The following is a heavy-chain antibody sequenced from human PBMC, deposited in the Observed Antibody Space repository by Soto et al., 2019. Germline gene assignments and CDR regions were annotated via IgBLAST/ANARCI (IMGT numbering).Heavy chain of an antibody. CDR3: ARSVEGDFDY. CDR1: GFQFNIYS. Sequence: EVQLVQSGGGLVRPGESLRLSCAASGFQFNIYSMNWIRQAPGKGLEWVSYITSDTLTIRYADSVRGRFIISRDNAGNSVFLQMNILRDEDTATYYCARSVEGDFDYWGQGALVTVSS. D-gene: IGHD6-19*01. CDR2: ITSDTLTI. J-gene: IGHJ4*02. V-gene: IGHV3-48*02.